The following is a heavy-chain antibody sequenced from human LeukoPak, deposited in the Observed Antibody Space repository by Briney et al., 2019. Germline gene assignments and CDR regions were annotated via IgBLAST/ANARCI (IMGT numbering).Heavy chain of an antibody. V-gene: IGHV3-21*01. CDR2: ISSSGTYI. J-gene: IGHJ4*02. CDR3: ASGYGRARASDY. CDR1: GFTFSSYS. Sequence: GESLNISCAASGFTFSSYSMNWVRQAPGKGLEWISSISSSGTYIYYADSVKGRFTISRDNAKNSLYLQMNSLRAEDTAVYYCASGYGRARASDYWGQGTLVTVSS. D-gene: IGHD5-18*01.